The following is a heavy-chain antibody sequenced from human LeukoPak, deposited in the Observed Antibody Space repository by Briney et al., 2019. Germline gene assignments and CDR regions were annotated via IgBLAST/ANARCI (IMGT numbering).Heavy chain of an antibody. J-gene: IGHJ4*02. CDR3: ARGYCSGGSCHYYFDY. V-gene: IGHV3-48*01. Sequence: SGGSLRLSCTASGFTFSSHTMTWVRQAPGKGLEWVSYISSSSSTIYYADSVKGRFTISRDNAKNSLYLQMNSLRAEDTAVYYCARGYCSGGSCHYYFDYWGQGTLVTVSS. CDR1: GFTFSSHT. CDR2: ISSSSSTI. D-gene: IGHD2-15*01.